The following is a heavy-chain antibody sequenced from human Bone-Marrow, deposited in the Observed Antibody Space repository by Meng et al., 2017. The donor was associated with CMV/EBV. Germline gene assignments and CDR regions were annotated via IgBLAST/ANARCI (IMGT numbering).Heavy chain of an antibody. V-gene: IGHV4-39*07. J-gene: IGHJ6*02. CDR3: AGSTLGYCSSTSCLNYYYGMDV. CDR1: GGSISSSSYY. Sequence: SETLSLTCTVSGGSISSSSYYWGWIRQPPGKGLEWIGSIYYYGTTYYNPSLKSRVTISVDTSKNKFSLNLNSVTAADTAVYYCAGSTLGYCSSTSCLNYYYGMDVWGQGTTVTVSS. D-gene: IGHD2-2*01. CDR2: IYYYGTT.